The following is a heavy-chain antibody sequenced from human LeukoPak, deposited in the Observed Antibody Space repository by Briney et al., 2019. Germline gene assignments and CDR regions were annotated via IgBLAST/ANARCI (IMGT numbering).Heavy chain of an antibody. Sequence: GGSLRLSCAASGFTFSTYAMHWVRQAPDKGLEWVAFIPYDGSNEYYADSVKGRFTISRDNSKNMVYLQMNSLRAEDTAVYYCAKDLLYYYDSSGSAFDLWAKGQWSPSLQ. V-gene: IGHV3-30*02. D-gene: IGHD3-22*01. J-gene: IGHJ3*01. CDR3: AKDLLYYYDSSGSAFDL. CDR2: IPYDGSNE. CDR1: GFTFSTYA.